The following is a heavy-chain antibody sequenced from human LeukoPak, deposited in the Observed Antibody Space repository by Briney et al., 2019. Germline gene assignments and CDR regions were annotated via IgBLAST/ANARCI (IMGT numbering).Heavy chain of an antibody. CDR3: AKPRYGGNQGFDY. J-gene: IGHJ4*02. Sequence: PGGSLRLSCAASGFTFSSYAMYWVRQAPGKGLEWVSLISGSGDSAYYADSVKGHFTISRDNSKNTLYLQMNSLRAEDTAVYYCAKPRYGGNQGFDYWGQGTLVTVSS. V-gene: IGHV3-23*01. CDR1: GFTFSSYA. CDR2: ISGSGDSA. D-gene: IGHD1-26*01.